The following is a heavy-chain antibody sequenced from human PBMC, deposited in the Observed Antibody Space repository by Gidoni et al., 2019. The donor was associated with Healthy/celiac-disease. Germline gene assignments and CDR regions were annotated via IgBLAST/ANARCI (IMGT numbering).Heavy chain of an antibody. J-gene: IGHJ4*02. CDR1: GGSISSGSYY. D-gene: IGHD5-12*01. Sequence: QVQLQESGPGLVKPSQTLSHTCTVSGGSISSGSYYWSWIRQPAGKGLEWIGRIYTSGSTNYNPSLKSRVSISVDTSKNQFSLRLSSVTAADTAVYYCARESRDRDGYNLDYWGQGTLVTVSS. V-gene: IGHV4-61*02. CDR2: IYTSGST. CDR3: ARESRDRDGYNLDY.